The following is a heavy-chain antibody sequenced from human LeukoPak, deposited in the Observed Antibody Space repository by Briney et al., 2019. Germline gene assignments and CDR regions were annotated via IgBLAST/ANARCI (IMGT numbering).Heavy chain of an antibody. CDR3: AREGNYDYVWGSCRQAWYFDY. D-gene: IGHD3-16*02. CDR2: ISYDGSNK. Sequence: GRSLRLSCAASGFTFSSYAMHWVRQAPGKGLEWVAVISYDGSNKYYADSVKGRFTISRDNSKNTLYLQMNSLRAEDTAVYYCAREGNYDYVWGSCRQAWYFDYWGQGTLVTVSS. CDR1: GFTFSSYA. V-gene: IGHV3-30-3*01. J-gene: IGHJ4*02.